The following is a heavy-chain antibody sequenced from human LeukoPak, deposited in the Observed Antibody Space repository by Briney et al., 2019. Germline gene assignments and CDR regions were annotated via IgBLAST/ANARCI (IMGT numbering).Heavy chain of an antibody. CDR2: IKSKTDGGTT. J-gene: IGHJ4*02. D-gene: IGHD2-2*01. V-gene: IGHV3-15*01. Sequence: PGGSLRLSCAASGFTFSNAWMSWVRQAPGKGLEWVGRIKSKTDGGTTDYAAPVKGRFTISRDDSKNTLYLQMNSLKTEGTAVYYCTTDPSIVVVPAAIGHHDYWGQGTLVTVSS. CDR3: TTDPSIVVVPAAIGHHDY. CDR1: GFTFSNAW.